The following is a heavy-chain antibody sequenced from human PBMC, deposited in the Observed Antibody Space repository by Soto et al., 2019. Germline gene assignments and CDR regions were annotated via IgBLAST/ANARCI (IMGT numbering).Heavy chain of an antibody. CDR1: GFIFDNYA. D-gene: IGHD2-15*01. CDR2: ISGSGHAT. V-gene: IGHV3-23*01. J-gene: IGHJ4*02. CDR3: AKGRYFGGSGGCVNY. Sequence: EVKLLESGGGLVPPGASARLSCITSGFIFDNYAMSWVRQSPGRGLEWVAAISGSGHATYYTQSVQGRFIISRDKSKKAMSIEMHNLRGEDTAVYFCAKGRYFGGSGGCVNYWGLGTLVTVST.